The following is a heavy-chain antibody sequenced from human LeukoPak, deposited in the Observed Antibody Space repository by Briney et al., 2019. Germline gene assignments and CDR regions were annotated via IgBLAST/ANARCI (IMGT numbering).Heavy chain of an antibody. CDR2: INPNSGGT. Sequence: ASVKVSCKASGYTFTGNYMHWVRQAPGQGLEWMGWINPNSGGTNCAQKFQGRVTMTRDTSISTAYMELSRLRSDDTAVYYCAIHEEWELLTDDAFDIWGQGTMVTVSS. J-gene: IGHJ3*02. CDR3: AIHEEWELLTDDAFDI. V-gene: IGHV1-2*02. D-gene: IGHD1-26*01. CDR1: GYTFTGNY.